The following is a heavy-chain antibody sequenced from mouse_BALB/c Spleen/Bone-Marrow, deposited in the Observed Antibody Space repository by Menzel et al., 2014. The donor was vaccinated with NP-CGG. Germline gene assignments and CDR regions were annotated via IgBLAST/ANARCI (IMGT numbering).Heavy chain of an antibody. CDR3: ARRGGYFAY. CDR2: INPDSSTI. Sequence: EGQVVESGGGLVQPGGSLKLSCAASGFDFSRYWMSWVRQAPGKGLEWIGEINPDSSTINYTPSLMDKFIISRDNDKNTLYLQMSKVISEDTALYYCARRGGYFAYWGQGTLVTVSA. J-gene: IGHJ3*01. V-gene: IGHV4-1*02. CDR1: GFDFSRYW.